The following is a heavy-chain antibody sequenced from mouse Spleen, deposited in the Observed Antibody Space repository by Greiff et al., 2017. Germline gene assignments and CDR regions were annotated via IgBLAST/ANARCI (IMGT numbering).Heavy chain of an antibody. CDR1: GYTFTSYD. D-gene: IGHD1-1*01. CDR2: IYPRDGST. CDR3: AKSPITTVVGRGYFDV. V-gene: IGHV1-85*01. Sequence: VQLQQSGPELVKPGASVKLSCKASGYTFTSYDINWVKQRPGQGLEWIGWIYPRDGSTKYNEKFKGKATLTVDTSSSTAYMELHSLTSEDSAVYFCAKSPITTVVGRGYFDVWGAGTTVTVSS. J-gene: IGHJ1*01.